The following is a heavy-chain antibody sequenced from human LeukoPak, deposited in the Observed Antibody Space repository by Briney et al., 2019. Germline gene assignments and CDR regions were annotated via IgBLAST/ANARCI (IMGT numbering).Heavy chain of an antibody. V-gene: IGHV4-59*08. CDR1: GGSISSYY. CDR2: IYYSGST. Sequence: SETLSLTCTVSGGSISSYYWSWIRQPPGRGLVGVGYIYYSGSTNYNPSLKSRVTISVDTSKNQFSLKLSSVTAADTAVYYCARWYNWNDHYYFDYWGQGTLVTVSS. D-gene: IGHD1-20*01. J-gene: IGHJ4*02. CDR3: ARWYNWNDHYYFDY.